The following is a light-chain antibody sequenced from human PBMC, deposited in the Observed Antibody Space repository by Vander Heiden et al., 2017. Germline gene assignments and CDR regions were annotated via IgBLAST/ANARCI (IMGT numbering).Light chain of an antibody. V-gene: IGKV1-39*01. CDR3: QQNYSTPLT. CDR2: AAS. CDR1: QSISSY. Sequence: IDNTQSPSSLSASVGDRVTITCRASQSISSYLNWYQQKPGKAPKLLIYAASSLQSGVPSRFSGSGSGTDFTLTISSLQPEDFATYYCQQNYSTPLTFGGGTKVXIK. J-gene: IGKJ4*01.